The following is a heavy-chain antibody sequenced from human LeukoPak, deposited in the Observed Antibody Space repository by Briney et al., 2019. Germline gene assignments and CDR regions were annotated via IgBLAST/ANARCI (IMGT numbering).Heavy chain of an antibody. V-gene: IGHV3-49*04. CDR2: IRSKTYGGTT. CDR1: GFTFGDHA. J-gene: IGHJ6*02. CDR3: TRGGGPTYYYYYGMDV. Sequence: GRSLRLSCTASGFTFGDHAMNWVRQAPGKGLAWVGFIRSKTYGGTTEYAASVKGRFTISRDDSKSIAYLQVNSLKTEDTGVYYCTRGGGPTYYYYYGMDVWGQGTTVTVSS. D-gene: IGHD4-23*01.